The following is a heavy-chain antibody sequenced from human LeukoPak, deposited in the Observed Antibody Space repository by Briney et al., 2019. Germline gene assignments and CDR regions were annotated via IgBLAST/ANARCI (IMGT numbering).Heavy chain of an antibody. D-gene: IGHD5-24*01. V-gene: IGHV4-39*01. CDR1: GGSISSSSYS. J-gene: IGHJ4*02. Sequence: SETLSLTCTVSGGSISSSSYSWGWIRQPPGKGLEWIGSIYYSGSTYYNPSLKSRVTISVDTSKNQFSLKLSSVTAADTAVYYCASPRRDGYNSDYWGQGTLVTVSS. CDR2: IYYSGST. CDR3: ASPRRDGYNSDY.